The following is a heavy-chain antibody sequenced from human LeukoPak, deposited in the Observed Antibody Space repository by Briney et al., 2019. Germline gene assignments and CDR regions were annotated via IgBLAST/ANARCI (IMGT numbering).Heavy chain of an antibody. D-gene: IGHD3-9*01. CDR1: GGSISSSSYY. CDR3: ARGILTGPIYAFDN. CDR2: IYYSGST. V-gene: IGHV4-39*07. Sequence: SETLSLTCTVSGGSISSSSYYWGWIRQPPGKGLEWIGSIYYSGSTYYNPSLKSRVTISVDTSKNQFSLKLSSVTAADTAVYYCARGILTGPIYAFDNWGQGTMVTVSS. J-gene: IGHJ3*02.